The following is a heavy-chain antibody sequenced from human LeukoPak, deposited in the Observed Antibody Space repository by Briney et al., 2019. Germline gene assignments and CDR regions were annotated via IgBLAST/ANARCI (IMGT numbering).Heavy chain of an antibody. CDR3: ARNIAVAGLGAFDI. J-gene: IGHJ3*02. V-gene: IGHV3-30-3*01. Sequence: GGSLRLSRAASGFTFSSYAMHWVRQAPGKGLEWVAVISYDGSNKYYADSVKGRFTISRDNSKNTLYLQMNSLRAEDTAVYYCARNIAVAGLGAFDIWGQGTMVTVSS. D-gene: IGHD6-19*01. CDR1: GFTFSSYA. CDR2: ISYDGSNK.